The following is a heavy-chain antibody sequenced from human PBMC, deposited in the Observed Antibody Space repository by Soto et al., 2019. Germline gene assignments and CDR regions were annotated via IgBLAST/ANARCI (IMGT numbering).Heavy chain of an antibody. CDR3: ARERFLNYYGMDV. Sequence: SETLSLTCAFSGVSISSSNLWIWVRQPPGKGLEWIGEIHHSGSTNYNPSLKSRVTISVDKSKNQFSLKLSSVTAADTAVYYCARERFLNYYGMDVWGQGTTVTVSS. CDR1: GVSISSSNL. J-gene: IGHJ6*02. D-gene: IGHD3-10*01. CDR2: IHHSGST. V-gene: IGHV4-4*02.